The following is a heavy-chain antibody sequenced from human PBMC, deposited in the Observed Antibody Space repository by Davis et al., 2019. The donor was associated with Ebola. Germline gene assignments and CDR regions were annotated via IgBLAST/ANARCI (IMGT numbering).Heavy chain of an antibody. CDR1: GYSHTRYW. V-gene: IGHV5-51*01. J-gene: IGHJ4*02. CDR2: IYPGDSDT. D-gene: IGHD6-19*01. Sequence: GESLITPCKGSGYSHTRYWIGWLRQIPGKGLEWMGIIYPGDSDTSYSPSFQGRVTLSADKSISTAYLQWSSLKASDTAMYYCASLDWPRYRSGWRNWGQGTLVTVSS. CDR3: ASLDWPRYRSGWRN.